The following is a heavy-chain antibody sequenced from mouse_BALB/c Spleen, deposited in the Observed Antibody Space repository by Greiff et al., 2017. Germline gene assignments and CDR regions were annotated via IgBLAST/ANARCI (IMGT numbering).Heavy chain of an antibody. J-gene: IGHJ2*01. CDR2: ISSGGST. D-gene: IGHD2-3*01. V-gene: IGHV5-6-5*01. CDR1: GFTFSSYA. Sequence: EVKLMESGGGLVKPGGSLKLSCAASGFTFSSYAMSWVRQTPEKRLEWVASISSGGSTYYPDSVKGRFTISRDNARNILYLQMSSLRSEDTAMYYWAREDDYIDYWGQGTTLTVSS. CDR3: AREDDYIDY.